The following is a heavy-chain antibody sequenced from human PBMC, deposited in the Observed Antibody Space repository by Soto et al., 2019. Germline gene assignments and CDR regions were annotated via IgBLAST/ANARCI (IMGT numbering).Heavy chain of an antibody. CDR3: AKGNSSWVIWSAP. CDR2: INPTTGAT. J-gene: IGHJ5*02. Sequence: QVQLVQSGAEVKKPGASVKVSCQASGYTFTAQYLHWVRKAPGEGLEWMGWINPTTGATRYAQKFQGRVTMTRDTSVCTAGWGVRSLRPEATAFYYGAKGNSSWVIWSAPGDQGTLVTVSS. CDR1: GYTFTAQY. V-gene: IGHV1-2*02. D-gene: IGHD6-19*01.